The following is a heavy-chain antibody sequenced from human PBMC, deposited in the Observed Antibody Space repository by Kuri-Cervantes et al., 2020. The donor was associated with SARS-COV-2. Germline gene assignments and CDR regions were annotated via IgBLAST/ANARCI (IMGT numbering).Heavy chain of an antibody. CDR2: IYYSGST. D-gene: IGHD2-2*01. CDR3: ARTHYATLLDI. V-gene: IGHV4-59*01. Sequence: SETLSLTCTVSGGSISSYYWSWIRQPPGKGLEWIGYIYYSGSTNYNPSLKSRVTISVDTSKNQFSLKLSSVTAADTAVHYCARTHYATLLDIWGQGTMVTVSS. J-gene: IGHJ3*02. CDR1: GGSISSYY.